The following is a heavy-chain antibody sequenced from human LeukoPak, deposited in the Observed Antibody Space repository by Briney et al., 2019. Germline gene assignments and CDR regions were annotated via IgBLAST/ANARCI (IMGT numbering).Heavy chain of an antibody. CDR3: AKDGYTYGFYWYFDL. Sequence: PGGSLRLSCAGSGFTFSSYSMKWVRRAPGKGLEWVAVISYDGSNKYYADSVKGRFTISRDNSKNTLYLQMNSLRPEDTAVYYCAKDGYTYGFYWYFDLWGRGTLVTVSS. J-gene: IGHJ2*01. CDR2: ISYDGSNK. D-gene: IGHD5-18*01. CDR1: GFTFSSYS. V-gene: IGHV3-30*18.